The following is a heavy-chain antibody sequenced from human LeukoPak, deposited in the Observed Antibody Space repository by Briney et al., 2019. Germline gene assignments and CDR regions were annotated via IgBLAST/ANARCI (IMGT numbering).Heavy chain of an antibody. Sequence: GGSLRLSCAASGFTFSSYWMSWVRQAPGKGLEWVANIKQDRSEKYYVDSVKGRFTISRDNAKNSLYLQMNSLRAEDTAVYYCTREPVDCSGGSCYSDRSVYFDYWGQGTLVTVSS. CDR1: GFTFSSYW. CDR2: IKQDRSEK. CDR3: TREPVDCSGGSCYSDRSVYFDY. V-gene: IGHV3-7*04. J-gene: IGHJ4*02. D-gene: IGHD2-15*01.